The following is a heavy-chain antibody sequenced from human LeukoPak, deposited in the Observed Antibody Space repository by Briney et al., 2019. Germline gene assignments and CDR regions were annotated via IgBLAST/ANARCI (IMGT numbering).Heavy chain of an antibody. CDR1: GGSISSYY. CDR2: IYYSGST. CDR3: ASAPYYDLWSGYYDYYYGMDV. J-gene: IGHJ6*02. Sequence: SETLSLTCTVSGGSISSYYWSWIRQPPGKGLEWIGYIYYSGSTNYNPSLKSRVTISVDTSKNQFSLKLSSVTAADTAVYYCASAPYYDLWSGYYDYYYGMDVWGQGTTVTVSS. V-gene: IGHV4-59*01. D-gene: IGHD3-3*01.